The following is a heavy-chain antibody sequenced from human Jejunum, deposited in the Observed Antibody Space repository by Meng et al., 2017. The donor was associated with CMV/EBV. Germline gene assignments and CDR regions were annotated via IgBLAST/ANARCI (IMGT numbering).Heavy chain of an antibody. V-gene: IGHV3-7*01. CDR3: ARDRGCSLTSCDKGGDAFDV. CDR1: YW. CDR2: IKRDGAEK. Sequence: YWMGWVRQAPGKGPEWMANIKRDGAEKYYVDSVKARFTISRDNAKDSLYLQMHSLRAEDTAMYYCARDRGCSLTSCDKGGDAFDVWGLGKMVTVSS. J-gene: IGHJ3*01. D-gene: IGHD2-2*02.